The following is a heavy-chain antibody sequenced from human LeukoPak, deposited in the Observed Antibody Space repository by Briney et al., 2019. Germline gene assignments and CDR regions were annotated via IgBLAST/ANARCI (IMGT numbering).Heavy chain of an antibody. CDR3: ARDGWDYYDSSGYYYFDY. CDR1: GFTFSTYS. V-gene: IGHV3-21*01. Sequence: PGWSLRLSCAASGFTFSTYSMNWVRQAPGKGLEWVSFISSSSSYIYYADSVKGRFTISRDNAKNSLYLQMNRLRAEDTAVYYCARDGWDYYDSSGYYYFDYWGQGTLVTVSS. CDR2: ISSSSSYI. D-gene: IGHD3-22*01. J-gene: IGHJ4*02.